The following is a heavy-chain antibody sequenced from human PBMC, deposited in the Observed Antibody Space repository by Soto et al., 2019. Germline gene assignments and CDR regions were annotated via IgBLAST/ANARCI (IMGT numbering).Heavy chain of an antibody. J-gene: IGHJ6*02. CDR3: ARGGYYDILTGYYYYYYGMDV. D-gene: IGHD3-9*01. CDR2: INHSGST. Sequence: SETLSLTCAVYGGSFSGYYWSWIRQPPGKGLEWIGGINHSGSTNYNPSLKSRVTISVDTSKNQFSLKLSSVTAADTAVYYCARGGYYDILTGYYYYYYGMDVWGQGTTVTVSS. V-gene: IGHV4-34*01. CDR1: GGSFSGYY.